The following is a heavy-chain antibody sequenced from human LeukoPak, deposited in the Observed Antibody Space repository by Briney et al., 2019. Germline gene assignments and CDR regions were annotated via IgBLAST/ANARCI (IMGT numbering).Heavy chain of an antibody. D-gene: IGHD6-19*01. Sequence: GRSLRLSCAASGFTFDDYAMHWVRHAPGKGLEWVSGISWNSGSIGYADSVKGRFTISRDNAKNSLYLQMNSLRAEDTALYYCAKEDSIAVADFLGGNWFDPWGQGTLVTVSS. CDR2: ISWNSGSI. CDR3: AKEDSIAVADFLGGNWFDP. CDR1: GFTFDDYA. J-gene: IGHJ5*02. V-gene: IGHV3-9*01.